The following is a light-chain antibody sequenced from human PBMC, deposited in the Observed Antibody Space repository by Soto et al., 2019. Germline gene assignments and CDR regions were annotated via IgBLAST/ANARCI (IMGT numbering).Light chain of an antibody. V-gene: IGKV3-15*01. CDR3: QQYNNWPPWT. J-gene: IGKJ1*01. CDR1: QSVSSN. Sequence: EIVMTQSPATLSVSPGERATLSCRASQSVSSNLAWYQQKPGQAPRLLIYGASTRATGIPARFSGSGSGTEFTLTISSLQSEDFAVYYCQQYNNWPPWTFGQATKVHIK. CDR2: GAS.